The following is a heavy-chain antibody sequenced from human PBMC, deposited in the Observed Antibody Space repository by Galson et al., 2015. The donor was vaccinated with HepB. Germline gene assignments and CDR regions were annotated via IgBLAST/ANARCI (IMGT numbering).Heavy chain of an antibody. V-gene: IGHV3-30-3*01. CDR3: ASEPPIP. J-gene: IGHJ5*02. D-gene: IGHD2-21*01. CDR1: GFTFSSYA. Sequence: SLRLSCAASGFTFSSYAMHWVRQAPGKGLEWVAVISYDGSNKYYADSVKGRFTISRDNSKNTLYLQMNSLRAEDTAVYYCASEPPIPWGQGTLVTVSS. CDR2: ISYDGSNK.